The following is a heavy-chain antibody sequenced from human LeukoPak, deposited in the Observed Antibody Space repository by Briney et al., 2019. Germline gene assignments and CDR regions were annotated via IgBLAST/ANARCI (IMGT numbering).Heavy chain of an antibody. CDR1: GFTFSSYG. V-gene: IGHV3-30*03. CDR3: ERGAYCSSTSCYKGWFDP. J-gene: IGHJ5*02. Sequence: GGSLRLSCAASGFTFSSYGMHWVRQAPGKGLEWVAVISYDGSNKYYADSVKGRFTISRDNSKNTLYLQMNSLRAEDTAVYYCERGAYCSSTSCYKGWFDPWGQGTLVTVSS. CDR2: ISYDGSNK. D-gene: IGHD2-2*02.